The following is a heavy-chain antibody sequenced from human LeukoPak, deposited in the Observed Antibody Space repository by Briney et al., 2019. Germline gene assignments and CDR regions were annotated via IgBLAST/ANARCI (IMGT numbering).Heavy chain of an antibody. CDR1: GFTFSSYS. CDR3: ARWADILTGLDY. D-gene: IGHD3-9*01. CDR2: ISSSSSYI. J-gene: IGHJ4*02. Sequence: PGGSLRLSCAASGFTFSSYSMNWVRQAPGKGLEWVSSISSSSSYIYYADSVKGRFTISKDNAKNSLYLQMSSLRAEDTAVYYCARWADILTGLDYWGQGTLVTVSS. V-gene: IGHV3-21*01.